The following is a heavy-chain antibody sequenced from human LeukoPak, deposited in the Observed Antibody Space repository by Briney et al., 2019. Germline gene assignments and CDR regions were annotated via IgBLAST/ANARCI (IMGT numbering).Heavy chain of an antibody. CDR2: FSKTANT. V-gene: IGHV4-59*01. CDR3: ARWSGNNWFDP. Sequence: SETLSLTCTVSGASISRYFWSWVRQPPGKGLEWIGSFSKTANTKYNPSLKSRVTISVDTSKSQFSLNLRSVTAADTAVYYCARWSGNNWFDPWGQGTLVNVFS. J-gene: IGHJ5*02. CDR1: GASISRYF.